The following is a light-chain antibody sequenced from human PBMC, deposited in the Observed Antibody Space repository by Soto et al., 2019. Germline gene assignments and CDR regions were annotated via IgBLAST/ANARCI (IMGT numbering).Light chain of an antibody. Sequence: QSALTQPASLSGSPGQSITISCTGTSSDVGGYNYVSWYQQHPGKAPKLMIYGVSNRPSGVSDRFSGSKSVNPASLTISGRQAEDEADYYFSSYTGSSTRWVFGGGTKLTVL. CDR3: SSYTGSSTRWV. J-gene: IGLJ3*02. CDR1: SSDVGGYNY. V-gene: IGLV2-14*01. CDR2: GVS.